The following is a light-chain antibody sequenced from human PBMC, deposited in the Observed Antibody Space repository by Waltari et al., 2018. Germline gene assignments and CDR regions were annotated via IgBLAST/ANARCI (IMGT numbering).Light chain of an antibody. J-gene: IGLJ2*01. CDR2: SND. V-gene: IGLV1-44*01. CDR1: SSNIGSNA. CDR3: AAWDDSLNGVV. Sequence: QSVLTHSPSASATPGQRVTISCSGSSSNIGSNAVNWYRQRPGTAPKLLIFSNDQRPSGVPDRFSGSKSGTSASLAISGLQSEDEADYYCAAWDDSLNGVVFGGGTKLTVL.